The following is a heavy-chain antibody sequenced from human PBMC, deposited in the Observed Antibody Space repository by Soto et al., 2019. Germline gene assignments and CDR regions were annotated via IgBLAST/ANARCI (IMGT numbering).Heavy chain of an antibody. V-gene: IGHV1-3*01. J-gene: IGHJ5*02. CDR1: GYTLTSYA. Sequence: ASVKVSCKASGYTLTSYAMHWVRQAPGQRLEWMGWINAGNGNTKYSQKFQGRVTITRDTSASTAYMELSSLRSEDTAVYYCARDLRPRGGFWFDPWGQGTLVTVSS. CDR3: ARDLRPRGGFWFDP. D-gene: IGHD3-10*01. CDR2: INAGNGNT.